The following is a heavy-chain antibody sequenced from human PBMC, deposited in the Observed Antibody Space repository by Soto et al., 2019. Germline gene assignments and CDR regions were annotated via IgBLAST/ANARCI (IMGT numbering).Heavy chain of an antibody. CDR1: GFTFSNYA. CDR3: ARDSGGDYHSDYMDV. J-gene: IGHJ6*03. Sequence: QMQLVESGGGVVQPGTSLRLSCAASGFTFSNYAMHWVRQAPGKGLEWVTIIWYDGSDKNYGDSVKGRFTISRDNSKNTLYLQMTSVRVEDTAVYYWARDSGGDYHSDYMDVWGKWTTVTVSS. CDR2: IWYDGSDK. D-gene: IGHD4-17*01. V-gene: IGHV3-33*01.